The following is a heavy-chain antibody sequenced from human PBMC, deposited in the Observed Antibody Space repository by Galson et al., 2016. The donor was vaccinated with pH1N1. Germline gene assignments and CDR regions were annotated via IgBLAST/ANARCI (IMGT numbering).Heavy chain of an antibody. CDR1: GVTFSTFA. Sequence: SVKVSCKASGVTFSTFAITWVRQAPGQGLEWMGRIIPILGMTNYAQRFHGRVTITADTSTYTAYMELSSLRSDDTAMYYSARDRHYGDDRAFDHWGRGTLVTVSS. CDR2: IIPILGMT. D-gene: IGHD5-12*01. CDR3: ARDRHYGDDRAFDH. J-gene: IGHJ4*02. V-gene: IGHV1-69*04.